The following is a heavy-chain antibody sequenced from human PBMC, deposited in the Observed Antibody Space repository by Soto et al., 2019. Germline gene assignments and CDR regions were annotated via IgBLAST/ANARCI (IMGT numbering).Heavy chain of an antibody. J-gene: IGHJ4*02. D-gene: IGHD3-22*01. CDR3: ARDSPISMIADS. CDR1: GGSISGGGYY. V-gene: IGHV4-31*03. Sequence: QVQLQESGPGLVMPSQTLSLTCTVSGGSISGGGYYWSWIRQHPGKGLEWIGYIYYSGTTYYNPSLKSRDNISIDTSKNQFSLKLSSVTAADTALYYCARDSPISMIADSWGQGTLVTVSS. CDR2: IYYSGTT.